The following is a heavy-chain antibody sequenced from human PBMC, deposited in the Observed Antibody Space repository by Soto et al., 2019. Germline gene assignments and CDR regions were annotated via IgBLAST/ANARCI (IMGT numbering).Heavy chain of an antibody. J-gene: IGHJ4*02. V-gene: IGHV3-23*01. Sequence: PGRSLRLSCDASDFALNSLAITWVRQAPGKGLECVSSFPGGGSYPSYADSVKGRFTISRDNSRKTLYLQMNSLRADDTAIYYSSFGGGLLSSGCYKYYFDYWAQGGLVTVSS. D-gene: IGHD6-19*01. CDR2: FPGGGSYP. CDR1: DFALNSLA. CDR3: SFGGGLLSSGCYKYYFDY.